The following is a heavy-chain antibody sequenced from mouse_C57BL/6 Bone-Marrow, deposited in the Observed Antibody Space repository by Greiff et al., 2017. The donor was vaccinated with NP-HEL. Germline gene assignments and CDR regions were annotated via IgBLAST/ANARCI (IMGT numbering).Heavy chain of an antibody. Sequence: VQLQQSGAELVRPGASVKLSCTASGFNIKDDYMHWVKQRPEQGLEWIGWIDPENGDTEYASKFQGKATITADTSSTTAYLQTSSLTSEDTAVYYCTSDGYYNYWGQGTTLTVSS. CDR2: IDPENGDT. CDR3: TSDGYYNY. D-gene: IGHD2-3*01. CDR1: GFNIKDDY. J-gene: IGHJ2*01. V-gene: IGHV14-4*01.